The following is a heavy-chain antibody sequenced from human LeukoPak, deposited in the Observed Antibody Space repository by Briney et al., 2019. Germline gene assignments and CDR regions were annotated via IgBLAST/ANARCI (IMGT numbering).Heavy chain of an antibody. CDR3: ARVGPGNWKIDY. D-gene: IGHD1-1*01. CDR1: GYTFTGYY. J-gene: IGHJ4*02. V-gene: IGHV1-2*02. CDR2: INPNSGGT. Sequence: AASVKVSCKASGYTFTGYYMHWVRQAPGQGLEWMGWINPNSGGTNYAQKFQGRVTMTGDTSISTAYMELSRLRSDDTAVYYCARVGPGNWKIDYWGQGTLVTVSS.